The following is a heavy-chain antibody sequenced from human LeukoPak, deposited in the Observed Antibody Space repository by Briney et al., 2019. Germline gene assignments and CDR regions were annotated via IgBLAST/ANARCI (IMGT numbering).Heavy chain of an antibody. CDR3: ARVPMGDYYYGMDV. Sequence: PGGSLRLSCAASGFRFSSYWMTWVRQAPGKGLEWVATIKQYGSEKYYVDSVKGRFTISRDNAKNSLYLQMNSLRAEDTAVYYCARVPMGDYYYGMDVWGQGTTVTVSS. CDR2: IKQYGSEK. D-gene: IGHD3-16*01. V-gene: IGHV3-7*02. J-gene: IGHJ6*02. CDR1: GFRFSSYW.